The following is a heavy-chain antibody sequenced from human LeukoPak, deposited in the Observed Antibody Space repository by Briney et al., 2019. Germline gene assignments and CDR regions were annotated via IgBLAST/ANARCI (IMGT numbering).Heavy chain of an antibody. CDR2: ISYSAYT. D-gene: IGHD6-19*01. J-gene: IGHJ4*02. CDR3: ARGKAVAGRSAFDY. Sequence: SETLSLTCTVSGGSISSTNYYWGWIRQSPGKGLEWIGSISYSAYTYYNPSLKSRVTISLDTSNNHFSLNLDSVTAADTAVYYCARGKAVAGRSAFDYWGQGTLVTVSS. CDR1: GGSISSTNYY. V-gene: IGHV4-39*07.